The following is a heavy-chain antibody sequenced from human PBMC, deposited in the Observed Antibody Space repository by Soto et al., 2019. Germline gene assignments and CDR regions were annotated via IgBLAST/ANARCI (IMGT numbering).Heavy chain of an antibody. J-gene: IGHJ6*02. CDR2: FDPEDGET. CDR3: TGKGSGSYYRTSGYYGMDV. V-gene: IGHV1-24*01. CDR1: GYTLTELS. D-gene: IGHD3-10*01. Sequence: QVQLVQSGAEVKKPGASVKVSCKVSGYTLTELSMHWVRQAPGKGIEWMGGFDPEDGETIYAQKFQGRVTMTEDTSTDTAYMELSSLRSEDTAVYYCTGKGSGSYYRTSGYYGMDVWGQGTTVTVSS.